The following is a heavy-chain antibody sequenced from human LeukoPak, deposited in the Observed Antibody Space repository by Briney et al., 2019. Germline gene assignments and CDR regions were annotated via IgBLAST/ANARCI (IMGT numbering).Heavy chain of an antibody. D-gene: IGHD2-21*02. Sequence: PGGSLRLSCAASGFTFDDYAMHWVRPAPGKGLEWVSLISGDGGSTYYADSVKGRFTISRDNSKNSLYLQMNSLRTEDTALYYCATGRKNCGGDCYPAGPYDYWGQGTLVTVSS. CDR2: ISGDGGST. V-gene: IGHV3-43*02. J-gene: IGHJ4*02. CDR3: ATGRKNCGGDCYPAGPYDY. CDR1: GFTFDDYA.